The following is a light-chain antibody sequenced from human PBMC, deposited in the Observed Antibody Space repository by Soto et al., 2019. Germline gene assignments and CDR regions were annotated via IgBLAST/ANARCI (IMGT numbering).Light chain of an antibody. CDR1: QSISSS. Sequence: DIPMTQSPSSLSASVGDRVTITCRASQSISSSLNWYQQKPGRAPELLIFAASSLQTGVPSRFSGSGSGTDFTLTISTLQPEDFATYYCQQSSTFPPTFGPGTKVEVK. CDR3: QQSSTFPPT. CDR2: AAS. V-gene: IGKV1-39*01. J-gene: IGKJ3*01.